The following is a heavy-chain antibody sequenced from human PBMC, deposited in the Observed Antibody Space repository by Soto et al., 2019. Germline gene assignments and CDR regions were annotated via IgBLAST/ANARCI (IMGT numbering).Heavy chain of an antibody. CDR1: GYSFTSYW. CDR3: ARGYSSGWPAEYFQH. Sequence: PGESLKISCKGSGYSFTSYWIGWVRQMPGKGLEWMGIIYPGDSDTRYSPSFQGQVTISADKSISTAYLQWSSLKASDTAVYYCARGYSSGWPAEYFQHWGQGTLVTVSS. D-gene: IGHD6-19*01. J-gene: IGHJ1*01. CDR2: IYPGDSDT. V-gene: IGHV5-51*01.